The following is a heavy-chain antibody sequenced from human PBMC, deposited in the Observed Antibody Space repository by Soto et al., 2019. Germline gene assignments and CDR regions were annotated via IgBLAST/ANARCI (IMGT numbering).Heavy chain of an antibody. J-gene: IGHJ4*02. V-gene: IGHV3-30*03. Sequence: QVQLVESGGGVVQPGRSLRLSCAASGFIFRNFGMHWVRRAPGKGLEWVATISGDGNAKYYPDSMKGRFTIARDNFNNTLYLQLNSLKAEDTAVYHCVQGASTAHQPLDSWGQGVLVTVSS. CDR3: VQGASTAHQPLDS. CDR2: ISGDGNAK. D-gene: IGHD1-26*01. CDR1: GFIFRNFG.